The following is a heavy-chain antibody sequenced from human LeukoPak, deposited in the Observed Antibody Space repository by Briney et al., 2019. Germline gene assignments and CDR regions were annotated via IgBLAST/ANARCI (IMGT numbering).Heavy chain of an antibody. CDR2: ISGSGGST. J-gene: IGHJ4*02. CDR1: GFTFSSYA. Sequence: SGGSLRLSCAASGFTFSSYAMSWVRQAPGKGLEWVSAISGSGGSTYYADSVKGRFTISRDNSKNTLYLQMNSLRAEDTAVYYCAKDPGRGIAAAAFFDYWGQGTLVTVSS. V-gene: IGHV3-23*01. CDR3: AKDPGRGIAAAAFFDY. D-gene: IGHD6-13*01.